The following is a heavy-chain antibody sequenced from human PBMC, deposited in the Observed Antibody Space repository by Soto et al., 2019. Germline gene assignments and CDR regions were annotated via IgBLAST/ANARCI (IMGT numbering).Heavy chain of an antibody. CDR1: GFTFSSYG. V-gene: IGHV3-30*18. Sequence: GGSPRLCCAASGFTFSSYGMHWVRQAPGKGLEWVAGISYDGSNKYYADSVKGRFTISRDNSKNTLYLQMNSLRAEDTAVYYCAKDPGPYAFWSGYPIVYYYYYGMDVWGQGTTVTVSS. CDR2: ISYDGSNK. D-gene: IGHD3-3*01. J-gene: IGHJ6*02. CDR3: AKDPGPYAFWSGYPIVYYYYYGMDV.